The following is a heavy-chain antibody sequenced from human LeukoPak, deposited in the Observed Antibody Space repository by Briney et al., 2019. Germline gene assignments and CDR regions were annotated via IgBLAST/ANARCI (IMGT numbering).Heavy chain of an antibody. CDR2: ISTYDDNI. D-gene: IGHD3-9*01. Sequence: ASVKVSCKASGYTFTTYGLSWVRQAPGQGLEWLGWISTYDDNIKYAQSLQGRLTLTIDTSTSTAYMELRSLRSDDTAVYYCARERYFDWPPPDYWGQGTLVTVSS. CDR1: GYTFTTYG. V-gene: IGHV1-18*01. CDR3: ARERYFDWPPPDY. J-gene: IGHJ4*02.